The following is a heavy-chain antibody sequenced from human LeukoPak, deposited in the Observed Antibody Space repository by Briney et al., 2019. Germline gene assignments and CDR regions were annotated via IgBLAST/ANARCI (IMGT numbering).Heavy chain of an antibody. CDR1: GFTFSSYG. D-gene: IGHD3-3*01. J-gene: IGHJ3*02. CDR3: AKSFWPPGKAAFDI. V-gene: IGHV3-30*02. CDR2: IRYDGSNK. Sequence: GGSLRLFCAASGFTFSSYGMHWVRQAPGKGVEGGAFIRYDGSNKYYADSVKGRFTISRDNSKNTLYLQMNSLRAEDTAVYYCAKSFWPPGKAAFDIWGQGTMVTVSS.